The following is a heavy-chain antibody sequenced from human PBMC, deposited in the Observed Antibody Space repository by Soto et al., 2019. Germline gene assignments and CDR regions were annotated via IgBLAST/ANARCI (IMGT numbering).Heavy chain of an antibody. CDR1: GFTFDSCV. D-gene: IGHD6-13*01. CDR2: ISGSGRYT. V-gene: IGHV3-23*01. Sequence: VVSLRLSCAASGFTFDSCVMSWVRQAPGKGLEWLSLISGSGRYTDYADSVKGRFTISRDNSKNTLYLQMNSLRVEDTAVYYCAKDPPSERMQPDYGMDVWGQGTTVTVSS. J-gene: IGHJ6*02. CDR3: AKDPPSERMQPDYGMDV.